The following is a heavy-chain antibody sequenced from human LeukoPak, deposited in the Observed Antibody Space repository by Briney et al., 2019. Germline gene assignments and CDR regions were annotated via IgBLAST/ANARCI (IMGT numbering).Heavy chain of an antibody. Sequence: ASVKVSCKASGCTFTDYYLHWVRQAPGQGLEWMGWINPNSGDTNYAQKFQGRVTMTRDTSISTAHMEMSRLRSDDTAVYYCARANFLYCSSTTCLFDYWGQGTLVTVSS. D-gene: IGHD2-2*01. CDR1: GCTFTDYY. V-gene: IGHV1-2*02. CDR2: INPNSGDT. CDR3: ARANFLYCSSTTCLFDY. J-gene: IGHJ4*02.